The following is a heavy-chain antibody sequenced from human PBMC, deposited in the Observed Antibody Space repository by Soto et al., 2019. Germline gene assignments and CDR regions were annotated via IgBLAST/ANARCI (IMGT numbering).Heavy chain of an antibody. J-gene: IGHJ5*02. CDR3: ARPNPEYYDILTGYFVTNWFDP. D-gene: IGHD3-9*01. CDR2: IYYSGST. Sequence: SETPSLTCTVSGGSISSSSYYWGWIRQPPGKGLEWIGSIYYSGSTYYNPSLKSRVTISVDTSKNQFSLKLSSVTAADTAVYYCARPNPEYYDILTGYFVTNWFDPWGQGTLVTVSS. V-gene: IGHV4-39*01. CDR1: GGSISSSSYY.